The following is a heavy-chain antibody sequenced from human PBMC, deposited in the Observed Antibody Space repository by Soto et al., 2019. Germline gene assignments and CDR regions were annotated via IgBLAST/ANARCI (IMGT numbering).Heavy chain of an antibody. J-gene: IGHJ6*02. CDR1: GFTFSSYS. D-gene: IGHD5-18*01. Sequence: EVQLVESGGGLVKPGGSLRLSCAASGFTFSSYSMNWVRQAPGKGLEWVSSISSSSSYIYYADSVKGRFTISRDNAKNSLYLQMNSLRAEDTAVYYCARDPDTAMVEKTYYYYYGMDVWGQGTTVTVSS. CDR3: ARDPDTAMVEKTYYYYYGMDV. CDR2: ISSSSSYI. V-gene: IGHV3-21*01.